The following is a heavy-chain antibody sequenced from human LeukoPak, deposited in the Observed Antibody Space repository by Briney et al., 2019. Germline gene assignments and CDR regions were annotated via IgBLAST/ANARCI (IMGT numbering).Heavy chain of an antibody. V-gene: IGHV3-23*01. J-gene: IGHJ4*02. D-gene: IGHD3-16*02. CDR1: GFTFSSYT. CDR2: ITDTGGVT. CDR3: ATDYRRTSNDDY. Sequence: GGSLRLSCAASGFTFSSYTMNWVRQAPGKGLEWVSSITDTGGVTYYADSVKGRFTISRDNSKNTLYLQMNSLRAEDTAIYYCATDYRRTSNDDYWGQGTLVTVSS.